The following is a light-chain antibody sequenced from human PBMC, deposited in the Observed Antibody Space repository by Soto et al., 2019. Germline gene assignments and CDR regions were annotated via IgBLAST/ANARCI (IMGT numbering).Light chain of an antibody. V-gene: IGKV1-5*01. Sequence: DIQMTQSPSTLSASVGDSVTITCRASEGISSWLAWYQQKPGKAPRLLIYDASTLESGVPSRFSGSGSGTEFTLTISSLQPDDFATYYCQQYNSYWTFGQGTKVDI. CDR2: DAS. CDR1: EGISSW. CDR3: QQYNSYWT. J-gene: IGKJ1*01.